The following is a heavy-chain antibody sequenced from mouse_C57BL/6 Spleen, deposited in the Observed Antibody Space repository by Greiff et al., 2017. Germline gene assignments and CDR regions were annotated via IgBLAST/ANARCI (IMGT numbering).Heavy chain of an antibody. CDR2: IYWDDDK. D-gene: IGHD2-5*01. V-gene: IGHV8-12*01. CDR1: GFSLSTSGMG. J-gene: IGHJ1*03. Sequence: QVTLKESGPGILQSSQTLSLTCSFSGFSLSTSGMGVSWIRQPSGKGLEWLAHIYWDDDKRYNPSLKSRLTISKDTSRNQVFLTITSVDTADTATYYCARSLYYSNYGGYFDVWGTGTTVTVSS. CDR3: ARSLYYSNYGGYFDV.